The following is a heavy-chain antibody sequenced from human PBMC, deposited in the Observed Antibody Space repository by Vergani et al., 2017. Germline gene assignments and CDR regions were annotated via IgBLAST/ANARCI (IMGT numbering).Heavy chain of an antibody. D-gene: IGHD3-10*01. CDR1: GFDFSSYI. J-gene: IGHJ4*02. Sequence: QLVESGGGWVQPGGSLRLSCVVSGFDFSSYIMNWVRQAPGKGLEWVSFVSTGTKSQSYAESVKGRFTISRDSAKNSLYLQMDSLRAEDTAVYYCARVFAGSFDYWGQGTLVTVSS. CDR2: VSTGTKSQ. V-gene: IGHV3-48*01. CDR3: ARVFAGSFDY.